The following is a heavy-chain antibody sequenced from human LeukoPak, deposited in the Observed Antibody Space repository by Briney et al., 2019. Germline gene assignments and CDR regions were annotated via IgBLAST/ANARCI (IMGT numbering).Heavy chain of an antibody. J-gene: IGHJ4*02. Sequence: GSLRLSCAASGFTVSSNYMSWVRQPPGKGLEWIGEINHSGSTNYNSSLKSRVTISVDTSKNQFSLKLSSVTAADTAVYYCARRAPYSYEWSTLDYWGQGTLVTVSS. CDR2: INHSGST. CDR1: GFTVSSNY. CDR3: ARRAPYSYEWSTLDY. V-gene: IGHV4-34*01. D-gene: IGHD5-18*01.